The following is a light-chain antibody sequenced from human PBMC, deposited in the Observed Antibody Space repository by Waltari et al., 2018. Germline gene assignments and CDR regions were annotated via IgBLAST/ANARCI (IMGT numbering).Light chain of an antibody. CDR3: HQRSDWGT. CDR2: DTS. CDR1: QSISNY. Sequence: IVLTQSPATLSLSPGGRATPSCRASQSISNYLAWYQQKRGQAPRLLLYDTSNRATGIPARFSGSGSGTEFTLTISSLEPEDFAVYYCHQRSDWGTFGGGTKVEI. V-gene: IGKV3-11*01. J-gene: IGKJ4*01.